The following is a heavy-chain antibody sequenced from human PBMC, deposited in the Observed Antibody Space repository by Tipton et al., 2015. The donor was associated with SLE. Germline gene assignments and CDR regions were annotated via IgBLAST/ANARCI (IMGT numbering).Heavy chain of an antibody. Sequence: TLSLTCAVYGGSFRGYYWSWIRQPPGKGLEWIGEINHSGSTNYNPSLKSRVTISVDTSKNQFSLKLSSVTAADTAVYYCARRVFYDSSGYYWVFDYWGQGTLVTVSS. CDR3: ARRVFYDSSGYYWVFDY. J-gene: IGHJ4*02. CDR2: INHSGST. V-gene: IGHV4-34*01. CDR1: GGSFRGYY. D-gene: IGHD3-22*01.